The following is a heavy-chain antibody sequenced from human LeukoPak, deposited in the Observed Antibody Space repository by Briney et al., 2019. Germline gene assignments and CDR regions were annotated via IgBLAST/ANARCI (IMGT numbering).Heavy chain of an antibody. CDR3: ARDVGPMVAGFDY. J-gene: IGHJ4*02. V-gene: IGHV4-4*02. CDR1: GGSISSSNW. Sequence: SETLSLTCAVPGGSISSSNWWSWARQPPGKGLEWIGEIYHSGSTNYNPSLKSRVTISVDKSKNQFSLKLSSVTAADTAVYYCARDVGPMVAGFDYWGQGTLVTVSS. D-gene: IGHD6-19*01. CDR2: IYHSGST.